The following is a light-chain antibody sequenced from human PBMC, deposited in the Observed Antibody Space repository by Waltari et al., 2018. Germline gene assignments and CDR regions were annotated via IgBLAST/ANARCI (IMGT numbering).Light chain of an antibody. CDR2: EDN. V-gene: IGLV6-57*01. Sequence: NFMLTQPPSVSESPGKTVTISCTRSSGSIARNYMQWYQQRPGSSPPTVIYEDNQRPSGVPDRFSGSIDSSSNSASLTISGLKTEDEADYYCQSYHSSNYVVGTGTKVTVL. J-gene: IGLJ1*01. CDR3: QSYHSSNYV. CDR1: SGSIARNY.